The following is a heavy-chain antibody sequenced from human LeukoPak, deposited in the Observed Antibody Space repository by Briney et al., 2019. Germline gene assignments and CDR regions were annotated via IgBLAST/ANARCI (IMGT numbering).Heavy chain of an antibody. Sequence: GGSLRLSCAASGFTFSNSWMSWVRQAPGKGLEWVATIKPDGSAQYYVDSVKGRFTISRDNAKNSLFLQINSLRAEDTAVYYCAKVDGVLLWFGEFLDWGQGTLVTVSS. CDR1: GFTFSNSW. J-gene: IGHJ4*02. V-gene: IGHV3-7*01. CDR2: IKPDGSAQ. D-gene: IGHD3-10*01. CDR3: AKVDGVLLWFGEFLD.